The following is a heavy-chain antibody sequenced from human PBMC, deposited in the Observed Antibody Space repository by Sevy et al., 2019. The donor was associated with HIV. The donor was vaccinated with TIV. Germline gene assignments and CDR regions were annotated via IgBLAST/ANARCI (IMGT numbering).Heavy chain of an antibody. J-gene: IGHJ5*02. Sequence: GGSLRLSCAASGFTFSSYSMNWVRQAPGKGLEWVSYISSSSSTIDYADSVKGRLTISRDNAKNSLYLQMNSLRAEDTAVYYCGRGDSSGWYRGHNWFDPWGQGTLVTVSS. V-gene: IGHV3-48*01. CDR3: GRGDSSGWYRGHNWFDP. D-gene: IGHD6-19*01. CDR2: ISSSSSTI. CDR1: GFTFSSYS.